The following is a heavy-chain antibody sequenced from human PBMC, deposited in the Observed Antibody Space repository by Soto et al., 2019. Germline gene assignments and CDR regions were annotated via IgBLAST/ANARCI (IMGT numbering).Heavy chain of an antibody. J-gene: IGHJ6*02. Sequence: GASVEVSCKASGYTFTSYYMHWVRQAPGQGLEWMGIINPSGGSTSYAQKFQGRVTMTRDTSTSTVYMELSSLRSEDTAVYYCARTYEVVVPAATTHYYYYYGMDVWGQGTTVTVSS. CDR2: INPSGGST. CDR3: ARTYEVVVPAATTHYYYYYGMDV. V-gene: IGHV1-46*01. D-gene: IGHD2-2*01. CDR1: GYTFTSYY.